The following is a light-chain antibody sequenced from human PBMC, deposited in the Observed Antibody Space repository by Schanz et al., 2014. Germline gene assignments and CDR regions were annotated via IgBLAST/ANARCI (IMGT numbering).Light chain of an antibody. CDR1: SSDVGSYDY. CDR3: CSYGGNNDWV. V-gene: IGLV2-11*01. Sequence: QSALIQPPSVSGSPGQSVTISCTGTSSDVGSYDYVSWYQQHPGTVPKPMIYNVNTQPSGVPDRFSGSKSGNTASLTISGLQAEDEADYYCCSYGGNNDWVFGGGTKLTVL. CDR2: NVN. J-gene: IGLJ3*02.